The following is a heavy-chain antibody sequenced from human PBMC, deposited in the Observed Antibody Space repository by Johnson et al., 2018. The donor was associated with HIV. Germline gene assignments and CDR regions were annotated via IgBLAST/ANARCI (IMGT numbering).Heavy chain of an antibody. D-gene: IGHD6-13*01. CDR1: GFTFSSYA. J-gene: IGHJ3*02. V-gene: IGHV3-30-3*01. CDR2: ISYDGSNK. Sequence: QMQLVESGGGVVQPGRSLRLSCAASGFTFSSYAMHWVRQAPGKGLEWVAVISYDGSNKYYADSVKGRFTISRDNSKNTLFLQMNSLRADDTAVYYCAKVAVATAAGGVGLNIWGPGTMVTVSS. CDR3: AKVAVATAAGGVGLNI.